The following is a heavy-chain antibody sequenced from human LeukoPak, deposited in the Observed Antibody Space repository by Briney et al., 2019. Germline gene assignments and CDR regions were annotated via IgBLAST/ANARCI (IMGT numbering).Heavy chain of an antibody. CDR1: GFIFSNAW. CDR3: TTDLGRLNGGFSEWLDYFDF. V-gene: IGHV3-15*01. J-gene: IGHJ4*02. D-gene: IGHD3-3*01. CDR2: VKTKTDGGTT. Sequence: PGGSLRLSCAASGFIFSNAWMNWVRQAPGKGLEWVGRVKTKTDGGTTDYAAPVKGRFTISRDDSKNMFYLQMNSLKTEDTAVYYCTTDLGRLNGGFSEWLDYFDFWGQGTLVTVSS.